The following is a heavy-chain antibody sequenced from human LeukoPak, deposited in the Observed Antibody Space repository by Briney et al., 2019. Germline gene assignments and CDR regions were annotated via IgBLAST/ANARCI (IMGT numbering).Heavy chain of an antibody. J-gene: IGHJ4*02. Sequence: PSETLSLTCAVYGGSFSGYYWSWIRQPPGKGLEWIGEINHSGSTNYNPSLKSRVTISVDTSKNQFSLKLSYVTAADTAVYYCARGAAAGNDDYWGQGTLVTVSS. V-gene: IGHV4-34*01. CDR1: GGSFSGYY. CDR2: INHSGST. D-gene: IGHD6-13*01. CDR3: ARGAAAGNDDY.